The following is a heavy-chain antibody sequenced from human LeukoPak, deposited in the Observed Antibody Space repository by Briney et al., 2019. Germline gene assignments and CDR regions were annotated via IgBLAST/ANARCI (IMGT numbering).Heavy chain of an antibody. Sequence: SETLSLICTVSGASISSYYWSWIRQPPGKGLEWIGDIYYSGSIKYNPSLKSRVTMSVDTSKNQFSLKLSSVTAADTAIYYCARENPSGYYDRPIDYWGQGTLVTVSS. CDR3: ARENPSGYYDRPIDY. D-gene: IGHD3-22*01. J-gene: IGHJ4*02. V-gene: IGHV4-59*01. CDR2: IYYSGSI. CDR1: GASISSYY.